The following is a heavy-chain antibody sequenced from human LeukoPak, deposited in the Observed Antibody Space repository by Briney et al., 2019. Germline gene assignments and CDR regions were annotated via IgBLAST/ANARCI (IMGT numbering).Heavy chain of an antibody. V-gene: IGHV3-23*01. Sequence: GGSLTLSCAASGFTFSSYAMSWVREAPARGLEWVSAISGSGGSTYYADSVKGRFTISRDNSKNTLYLQMNSLRAEDTAVYYCARGVLRYFDWLLSPLDYWGQGTLVTVSS. CDR2: ISGSGGST. CDR1: GFTFSSYA. CDR3: ARGVLRYFDWLLSPLDY. D-gene: IGHD3-9*01. J-gene: IGHJ4*02.